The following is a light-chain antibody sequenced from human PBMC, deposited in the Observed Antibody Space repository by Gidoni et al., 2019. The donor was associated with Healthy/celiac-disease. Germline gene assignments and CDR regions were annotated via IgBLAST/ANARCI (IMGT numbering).Light chain of an antibody. J-gene: IGLJ2*01. CDR3: LLYYGGAQLI. Sequence: QTVVTQEPSLTVSPGGTVTLTCASSTGAVTSGYSPNWFQQKPGQAPRALIYITSNKHPWTPARFSGSLLGDKAALTLSGAQPEDEAEYYCLLYYGGAQLIFGGGTKLTVL. V-gene: IGLV7-43*01. CDR1: TGAVTSGYS. CDR2: ITS.